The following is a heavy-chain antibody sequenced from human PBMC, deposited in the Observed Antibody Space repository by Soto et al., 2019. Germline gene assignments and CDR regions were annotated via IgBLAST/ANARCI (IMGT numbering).Heavy chain of an antibody. D-gene: IGHD3-22*01. CDR3: ARGISGYYYDSSGYYYVGYFDY. Sequence: SPLKVSCKAAGGTFSSYAISWVRQAPGQGLEWMGGIIPIFGTANYAQKFQGRVTITADESTSTAYMELSSLRSEDTAVYYCARGISGYYYDSSGYYYVGYFDYWGQGTLVTVSS. CDR2: IIPIFGTA. V-gene: IGHV1-69*13. J-gene: IGHJ4*02. CDR1: GGTFSSYA.